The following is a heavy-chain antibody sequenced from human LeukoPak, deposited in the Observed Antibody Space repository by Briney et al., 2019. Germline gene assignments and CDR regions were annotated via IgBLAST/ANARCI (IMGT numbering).Heavy chain of an antibody. CDR1: GDTFTRFY. D-gene: IGHD3-22*01. V-gene: IGHV1-46*01. Sequence: ASVKVSCKASGDTFTRFYIHWVRQAPGQGLEWMGIMNSSGGSTNYAQRFQGRVTMTRDTSTSTVNMELSSLRSEDTAVYYCARDPYDASGDYVERYGMDVWGQGTTVTVSS. J-gene: IGHJ6*02. CDR2: MNSSGGST. CDR3: ARDPYDASGDYVERYGMDV.